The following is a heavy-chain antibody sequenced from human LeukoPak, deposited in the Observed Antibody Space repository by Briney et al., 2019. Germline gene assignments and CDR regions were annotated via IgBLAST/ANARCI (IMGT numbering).Heavy chain of an antibody. J-gene: IGHJ4*02. Sequence: GGSLRLSCAASGFTFSSYWMHWVRQAPGKGLVWVSRINSDGSRTNYADSVKGRFTISRDNAKNSLYLQMNSLRAEDTAVYYCARGYGDYNYFDYWGQGTLVTVSS. CDR1: GFTFSSYW. V-gene: IGHV3-74*01. CDR3: ARGYGDYNYFDY. CDR2: INSDGSRT. D-gene: IGHD4-17*01.